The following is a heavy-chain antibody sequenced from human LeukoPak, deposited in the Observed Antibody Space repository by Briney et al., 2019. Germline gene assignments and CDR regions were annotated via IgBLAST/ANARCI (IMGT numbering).Heavy chain of an antibody. D-gene: IGHD2-15*01. V-gene: IGHV3-23*01. Sequence: GGSLRLSCAASGFTFSNYAMTWVRQPPGEGLEWVSSITGSGGGTYYADSGKGRFTISRDNSKNTLYLQMNSLRAEDTAIYYGAKRIPSWYYVDYWGQGTLVTVSS. CDR3: AKRIPSWYYVDY. J-gene: IGHJ4*02. CDR2: ITGSGGGT. CDR1: GFTFSNYA.